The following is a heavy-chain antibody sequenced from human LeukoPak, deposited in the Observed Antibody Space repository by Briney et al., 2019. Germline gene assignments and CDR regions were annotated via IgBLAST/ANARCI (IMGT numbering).Heavy chain of an antibody. Sequence: GGSLRLSCAASGFTFDDYGMTWVRQAPEKGLEWVSGINWNGVKRGYADSVKGRFTISRDNAKNSLYLQMNSLRAEDTALYYCARANKAGSTTPPDFDYWGQGTLVTVSS. J-gene: IGHJ4*02. CDR3: ARANKAGSTTPPDFDY. D-gene: IGHD1-1*01. V-gene: IGHV3-20*04. CDR1: GFTFDDYG. CDR2: INWNGVKR.